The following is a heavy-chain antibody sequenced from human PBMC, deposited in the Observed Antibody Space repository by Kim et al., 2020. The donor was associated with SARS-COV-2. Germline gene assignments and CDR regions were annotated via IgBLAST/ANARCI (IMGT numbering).Heavy chain of an antibody. D-gene: IGHD6-13*01. V-gene: IGHV1-69*04. Sequence: QKFPGRVTITEDKSTSTAYMELSSLRSEDTAVYYCARAGAAAARYYFDYWGQGTLVTVSS. J-gene: IGHJ4*02. CDR3: ARAGAAAARYYFDY.